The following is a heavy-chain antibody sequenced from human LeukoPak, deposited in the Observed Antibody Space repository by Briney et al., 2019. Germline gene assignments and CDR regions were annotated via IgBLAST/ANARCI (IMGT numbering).Heavy chain of an antibody. D-gene: IGHD3-10*01. Sequence: GGSLRLSCAASGFNFRSYWMTWVRQSPGKGLEWVANIKQDGGEKYCVDSVKGRFTVSRDNAKDSLYLEMNSLRAEDTAVYYCARGGQAGTGDYWGQGSLVTVSS. CDR1: GFNFRSYW. J-gene: IGHJ4*02. V-gene: IGHV3-7*01. CDR2: IKQDGGEK. CDR3: ARGGQAGTGDY.